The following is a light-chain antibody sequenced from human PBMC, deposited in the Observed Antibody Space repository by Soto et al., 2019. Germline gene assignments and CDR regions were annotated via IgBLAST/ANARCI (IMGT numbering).Light chain of an antibody. Sequence: EIITTPSPCTPVSSPEERATLSCTASQSIDSSYLSWYQQIPGQAPRLIISGASTRATGTPARFSGSGSGTDVTLTISSRQHEDVVVYYCQQDYNLRFTFGQGTRLEIK. J-gene: IGKJ5*01. V-gene: IGKV3D-7*01. CDR1: QSIDSSY. CDR3: QQDYNLRFT. CDR2: GAS.